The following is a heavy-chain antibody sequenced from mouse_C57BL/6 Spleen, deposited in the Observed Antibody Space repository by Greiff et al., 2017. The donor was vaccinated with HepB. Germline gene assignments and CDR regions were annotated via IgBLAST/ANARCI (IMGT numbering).Heavy chain of an antibody. J-gene: IGHJ1*03. Sequence: DVQLQESGPGLVKPSQSLSLTCSVTGYSITSGYYWNWIRQFPGNKLEWMGYISYDGSNNYNPSLKNRISITRDTSKNQFFLKLNSVTTEDTATYYCARYQGYRDWYFDVWGTGTTVTVSS. CDR2: ISYDGSN. CDR1: GYSITSGYY. V-gene: IGHV3-6*01. CDR3: ARYQGYRDWYFDV. D-gene: IGHD2-12*01.